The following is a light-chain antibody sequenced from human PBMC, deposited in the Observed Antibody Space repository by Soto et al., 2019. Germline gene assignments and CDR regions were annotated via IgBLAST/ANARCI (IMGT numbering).Light chain of an antibody. CDR1: QSVSSN. CDR3: QQYNNWPPWT. J-gene: IGKJ1*01. Sequence: IVVSVSPATLAVSKGERASLSCRASQSVSSNLAWYQQKPGQAPRLLIYGASTRATGIPARFSGSGSGTEFTLTISSLQSEDFAVYYCQQYNNWPPWTFGQGTKVDIK. CDR2: GAS. V-gene: IGKV3-15*01.